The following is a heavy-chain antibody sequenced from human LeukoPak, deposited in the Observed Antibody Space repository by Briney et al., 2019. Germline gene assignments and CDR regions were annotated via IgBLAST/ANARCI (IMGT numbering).Heavy chain of an antibody. D-gene: IGHD3-3*01. CDR2: ISSSRSYI. CDR1: GFTFSSYS. Sequence: GGSLRLSCAASGFTFSSYSMNWVRQAPGKGLEWVSSISSSRSYIYYADSVKGRFTISRDNAKNSLYLQMNSLRAEDTAVYYCARDSTYYDFWSGYTNVFGDAFDIWGQGTMVTVSS. J-gene: IGHJ3*02. V-gene: IGHV3-21*01. CDR3: ARDSTYYDFWSGYTNVFGDAFDI.